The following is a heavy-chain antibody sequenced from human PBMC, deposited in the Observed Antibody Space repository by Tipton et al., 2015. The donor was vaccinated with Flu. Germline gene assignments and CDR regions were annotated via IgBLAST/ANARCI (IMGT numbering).Heavy chain of an antibody. CDR2: IYNSGST. Sequence: GLVKPSETLSLTCTISGHSISSDHYWGWIRQPAGKGLEWVGRIYNSGSTNYNPSLKSRVTMSVDTAKNQFFLRLNSVTAADTAVYYCAREYVDILAGRRHWGDLGSWGQGTLVTVSS. V-gene: IGHV4-4*07. J-gene: IGHJ4*02. CDR1: GHSISSDHY. D-gene: IGHD3-9*01. CDR3: AREYVDILAGRRHWGDLGS.